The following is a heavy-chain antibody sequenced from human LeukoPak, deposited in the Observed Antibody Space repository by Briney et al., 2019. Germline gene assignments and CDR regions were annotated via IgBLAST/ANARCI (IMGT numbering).Heavy chain of an antibody. D-gene: IGHD6-13*01. V-gene: IGHV4-59*10. Sequence: SETLSLTCAVYGGSFSGYYWSWIRQPAGKGLEWIGRIDTSGNTNYKPSLKSRVTMSVDTSKNQFSLKLSSVTAADTAVYYCARVSSSWYQDWYFDLWGRGTLVTVSS. CDR1: GGSFSGYY. CDR2: IDTSGNT. J-gene: IGHJ2*01. CDR3: ARVSSSWYQDWYFDL.